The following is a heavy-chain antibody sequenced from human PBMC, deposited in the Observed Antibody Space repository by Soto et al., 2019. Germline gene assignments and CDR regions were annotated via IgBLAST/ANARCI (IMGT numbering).Heavy chain of an antibody. CDR2: MHYTGSS. D-gene: IGHD5-12*01. CDR1: GDSVTSHY. J-gene: IGHJ4*02. CDR3: ARVTSGYDYMDY. V-gene: IGHV4-59*02. Sequence: SETLSLTCSFSGDSVTSHYLTWIRQSPEKGLEWIGYMHYTGSSHYNPSLKSRLTISVDRSKNQVSLQLTSVTAADTAVYYCARVTSGYDYMDYWGQGTLVTVSS.